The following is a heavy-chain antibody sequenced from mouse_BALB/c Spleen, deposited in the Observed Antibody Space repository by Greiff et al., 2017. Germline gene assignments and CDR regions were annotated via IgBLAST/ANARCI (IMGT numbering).Heavy chain of an antibody. J-gene: IGHJ2*01. CDR1: GYTFTSYY. D-gene: IGHD1-1*01. CDR3: TRGGYGSSFPYFDY. Sequence: QVQLQQSGAELVKPGASVKLSCKASGYTFTSYYMYWVKQRPGQGLEWIGEINPSNGGTNFNEKFKSKATLTVDKSSSTAYMQLSSLTSEDSAVYYGTRGGYGSSFPYFDYWGQGTTLTVSS. CDR2: INPSNGGT. V-gene: IGHV1S81*02.